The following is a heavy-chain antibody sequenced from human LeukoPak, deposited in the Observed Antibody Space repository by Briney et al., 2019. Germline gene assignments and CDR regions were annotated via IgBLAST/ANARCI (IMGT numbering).Heavy chain of an antibody. CDR1: GGSFSGYY. D-gene: IGHD2-21*02. CDR2: INHSGST. J-gene: IGHJ4*02. CDR3: ARGRRSATTASYYLDF. V-gene: IGHV4-34*01. Sequence: SETLSLTCAVYGGSFSGYYWSWIRQPPGKGLEWIGEINHSGSTNYNPSLKSRVTISVDTSKNQFSLKLSSVTAADTAVYYCARGRRSATTASYYLDFWGQGTLVTVSS.